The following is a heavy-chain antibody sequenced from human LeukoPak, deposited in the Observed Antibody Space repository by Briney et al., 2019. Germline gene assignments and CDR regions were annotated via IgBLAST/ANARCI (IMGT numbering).Heavy chain of an antibody. D-gene: IGHD6-19*01. Sequence: SETLSLTCTVSGGPISGYYWTWIRQPPGKGLQYIGYIHDSGSTTYNPSLMSRVTISVDTSKNQFSLQLNSVTPEDTAVYYCARDVGGYSSGLGYWGQGTLVTVSS. CDR1: GGPISGYY. CDR3: ARDVGGYSSGLGY. V-gene: IGHV4-59*12. J-gene: IGHJ4*02. CDR2: IHDSGST.